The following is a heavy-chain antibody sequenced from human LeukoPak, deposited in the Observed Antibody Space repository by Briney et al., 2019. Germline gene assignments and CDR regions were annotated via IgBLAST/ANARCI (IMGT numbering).Heavy chain of an antibody. Sequence: GGSLRLSCAASGFTFSSYAMHWVRQAPGKGLEWVAVISYDGSNKYYADSVKGRFTISRDNSKNTLYLQMNSLRAEDTAVYYCAKDRGIAAADNYFDYWGQGTLVTVSS. CDR3: AKDRGIAAADNYFDY. CDR1: GFTFSSYA. J-gene: IGHJ4*02. V-gene: IGHV3-30-3*01. CDR2: ISYDGSNK. D-gene: IGHD6-13*01.